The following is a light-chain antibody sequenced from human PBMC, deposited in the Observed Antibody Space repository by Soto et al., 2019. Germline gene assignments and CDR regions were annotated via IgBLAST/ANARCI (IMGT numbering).Light chain of an antibody. CDR2: AVT. CDR3: SSYTTSSTWV. Sequence: QSALTQPASVSGSPGQTITIPCTGTSSDVSRYNYVSWYQQHPGKAPKLMIYAVTNRPSGVSNRFSGSKSGSTASLTISGLQAEDEAGYYCSSYTTSSTWVFGGGTKLTVL. V-gene: IGLV2-14*01. J-gene: IGLJ3*02. CDR1: SSDVSRYNY.